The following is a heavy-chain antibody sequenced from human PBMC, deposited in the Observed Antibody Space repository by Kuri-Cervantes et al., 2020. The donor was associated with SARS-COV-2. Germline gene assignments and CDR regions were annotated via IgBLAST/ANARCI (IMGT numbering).Heavy chain of an antibody. D-gene: IGHD1-26*01. CDR3: AKGRQISIVGAIGVGDAFDI. V-gene: IGHV3-23*01. J-gene: IGHJ3*02. CDR2: ISGSGGDT. Sequence: GESLKISCVASGFTFSNYALTWVRQAPGKGLEWVSAISGSGGDTYYTDSVKGRFTISRDSSKNTVYLQMNSLRADDTAVYYYAKGRQISIVGAIGVGDAFDIWGQGTMVTVSS. CDR1: GFTFSNYA.